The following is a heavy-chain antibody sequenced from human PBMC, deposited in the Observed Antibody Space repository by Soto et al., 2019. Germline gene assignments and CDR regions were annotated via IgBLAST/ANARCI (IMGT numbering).Heavy chain of an antibody. J-gene: IGHJ6*02. Sequence: EVQLVESGGGLVQPGGSLRLSCAASGFIFSSHWMSWVRQAPEKGLEWVANIKQDGSEKYYVDSVRGRFTISRDNAKNSLFLQRNSLRVEDTAVYYCAREYYGLDVWGQGTTVTVSS. CDR2: IKQDGSEK. CDR1: GFIFSSHW. V-gene: IGHV3-7*04. CDR3: AREYYGLDV.